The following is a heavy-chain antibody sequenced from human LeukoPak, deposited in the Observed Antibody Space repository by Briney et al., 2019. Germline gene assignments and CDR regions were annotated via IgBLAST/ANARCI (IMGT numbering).Heavy chain of an antibody. CDR2: IYSSGST. J-gene: IGHJ4*02. CDR1: GGSINSYY. D-gene: IGHD4-23*01. V-gene: IGHV4-4*07. Sequence: ETLSLTCTVSGGSINSYYWSWIRQPAGKGLEWIGRIYSSGSTNYNPSLKSRVSMSVDTSKNQFSLKLTSVTAADTAVYYCARGGKATVVTMWGQGILVTVSS. CDR3: ARGGKATVVTM.